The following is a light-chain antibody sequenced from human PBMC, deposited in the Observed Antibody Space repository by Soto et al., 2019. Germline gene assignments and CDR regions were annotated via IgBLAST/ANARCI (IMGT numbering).Light chain of an antibody. J-gene: IGKJ3*01. CDR3: QQTSSAPFT. CDR2: DAA. Sequence: DIQMTQSPYSLSAAVGDRFTIAFRASQNINTYLNWYQQKPGKAPKLLIFDAASLQSGVPSRFSGGGSRTDFTLTITSLQPEDFATYYCQQTSSAPFTFGPGTKVDI. CDR1: QNINTY. V-gene: IGKV1-39*01.